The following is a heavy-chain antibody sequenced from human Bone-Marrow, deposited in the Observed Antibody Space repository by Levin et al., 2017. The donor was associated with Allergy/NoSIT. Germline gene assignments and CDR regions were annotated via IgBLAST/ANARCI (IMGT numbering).Heavy chain of an antibody. CDR2: ITWNSIDV. CDR1: GFTFDDHA. J-gene: IGHJ6*02. V-gene: IGHV3-9*01. Sequence: GGFLRLSCVVSGFTFDDHAMHWVRQGPGRGLEWVSAITWNSIDVAYADSVKGRFTISRDNAKNSLYLEMRDLRPEDTAVYYCARDMIAARPYYGMDVWGRGTAVTVFS. D-gene: IGHD3-22*01. CDR3: ARDMIAARPYYGMDV.